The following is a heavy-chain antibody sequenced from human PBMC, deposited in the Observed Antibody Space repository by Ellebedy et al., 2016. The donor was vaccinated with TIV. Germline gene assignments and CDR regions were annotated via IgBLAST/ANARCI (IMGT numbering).Heavy chain of an antibody. V-gene: IGHV3-11*01. J-gene: IGHJ3*02. Sequence: GESLKISXAASGFTFSDYYMSWIRQAPGKGLEWVSYISSSGSTIYYADSVKGRFTISRDNAKNSLYLQMNSLRAEDTAVYYCRSIGRSDAFDIWGQGTMVTVSS. CDR1: GFTFSDYY. CDR3: RSIGRSDAFDI. CDR2: ISSSGSTI. D-gene: IGHD2/OR15-2a*01.